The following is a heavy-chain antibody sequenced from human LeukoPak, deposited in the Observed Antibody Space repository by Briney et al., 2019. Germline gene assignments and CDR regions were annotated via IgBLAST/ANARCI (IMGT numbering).Heavy chain of an antibody. CDR1: GGSISGGSYY. D-gene: IGHD4-23*01. CDR3: ARDYGGNSYWFDP. J-gene: IGHJ5*02. Sequence: SPSETLSLTCTVSGGSISGGSYYWSWIRQHPGKGLEWIGYIYSRGSTNYNPSLKSRVTISVDTSKNQFSLKLSSVTAADTAVYYCARDYGGNSYWFDPWGQGTLVTVSS. V-gene: IGHV4-31*03. CDR2: IYSRGST.